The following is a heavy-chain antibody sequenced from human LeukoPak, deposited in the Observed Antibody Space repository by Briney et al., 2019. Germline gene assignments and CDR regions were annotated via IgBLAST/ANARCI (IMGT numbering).Heavy chain of an antibody. V-gene: IGHV3-11*01. CDR2: ISSSGSTI. Sequence: GGSLRLSCAASGFTFSDYYMSWIRQAPGKGLEWVSYISSSGSTIYYADSVKGRFTISRDNAKNSLYLQMNSLRAEDMALYYCAKSSDSGSYYFDYWGQGTLVTVSS. CDR3: AKSSDSGSYYFDY. J-gene: IGHJ4*02. CDR1: GFTFSDYY. D-gene: IGHD1-26*01.